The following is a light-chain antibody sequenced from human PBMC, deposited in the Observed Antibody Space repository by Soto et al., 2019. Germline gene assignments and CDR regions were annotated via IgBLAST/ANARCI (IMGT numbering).Light chain of an antibody. J-gene: IGKJ4*01. CDR3: QQYYNSPLT. V-gene: IGKV4-1*01. CDR2: WAS. Sequence: IVITESPDSLXVXLGESSTISCXSCQSALYSSNNKNYLAWYQQKRGQPPKVLIYWASTRESGVPDRFSGSGSGTDFTLTINSLQAEDVAVYYCQQYYNSPLTFGGGTKVDIK. CDR1: QSALYSSNNKNY.